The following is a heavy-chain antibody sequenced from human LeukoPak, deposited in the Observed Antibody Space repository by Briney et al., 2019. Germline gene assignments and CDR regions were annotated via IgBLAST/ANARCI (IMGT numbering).Heavy chain of an antibody. CDR2: ISGSGGST. J-gene: IGHJ4*02. D-gene: IGHD5-18*01. V-gene: IGHV3-23*01. Sequence: PGGSLRLSCAASGFTFNRYAMNWLRQAPGKGLEWVSAISGSGGSTYYADSVKGRFTISRDNSKNTLYLQMNSLRAEDTAVYYCAKWRGRQLWAVFCGYWGQGTLVTVSS. CDR1: GFTFNRYA. CDR3: AKWRGRQLWAVFCGY.